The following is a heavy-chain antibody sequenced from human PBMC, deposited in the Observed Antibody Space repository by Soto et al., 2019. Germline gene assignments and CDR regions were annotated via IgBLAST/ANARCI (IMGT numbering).Heavy chain of an antibody. CDR3: ASNLHYGSDKPETYYRYFDY. J-gene: IGHJ4*02. D-gene: IGHD3-10*01. Sequence: GGSLRLSCAASGFTFSTNAMHWVRQAPGMGLEWVALISYDGSIKNYADSVKGRFTISRDNSKNTLYLQMDSLRAEDTAVYYCASNLHYGSDKPETYYRYFDYWGQGTLVTVSS. CDR2: ISYDGSIK. V-gene: IGHV3-30-3*01. CDR1: GFTFSTNA.